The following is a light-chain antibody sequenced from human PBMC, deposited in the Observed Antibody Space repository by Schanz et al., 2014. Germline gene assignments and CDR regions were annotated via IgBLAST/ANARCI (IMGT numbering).Light chain of an antibody. CDR2: EVT. Sequence: QSALTQPASVSGSPGQSVTISCTGTSSDVGGYDYVSWYQQHPGKAPKLIIYEVTYRPSGVPDRFSGSKSGNTASLTVSGLQAEDEADYYCSSYAGNNIWVFGGGTKLTVL. V-gene: IGLV2-8*01. CDR3: SSYAGNNIWV. J-gene: IGLJ3*02. CDR1: SSDVGGYDY.